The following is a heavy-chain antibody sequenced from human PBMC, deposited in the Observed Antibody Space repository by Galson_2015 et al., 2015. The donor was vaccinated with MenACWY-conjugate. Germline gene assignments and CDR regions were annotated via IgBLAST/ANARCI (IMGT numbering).Heavy chain of an antibody. V-gene: IGHV3-33*06. CDR1: GFTFSRYG. CDR2: IWFDGSKN. Sequence: SLRLSCAASGFTFSRYGMHWVRQAPGKGLEWVAVIWFDGSKNFYADSVKGRFTISRDNSKSALYLQMDSLRAEDTAVYYCAKADGYYDPLTGQLGSRLYPWGQGTLVTVSS. D-gene: IGHD3-16*01. J-gene: IGHJ5*02. CDR3: AKADGYYDPLTGQLGSRLYP.